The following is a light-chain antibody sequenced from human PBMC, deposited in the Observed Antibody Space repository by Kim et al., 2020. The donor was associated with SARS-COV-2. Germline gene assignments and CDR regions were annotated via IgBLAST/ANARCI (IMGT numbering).Light chain of an antibody. CDR3: AAWDDSLNGVV. V-gene: IGLV1-44*01. CDR1: SSNIGSNP. J-gene: IGLJ2*01. CDR2: TNN. Sequence: ELTQPPSTSGTPGQRVTISCSGSSSNIGSNPVNWYQQFPGTAPKLLIYTNNQWPSGVPDRFSGSKSGTSASLAISGLQSEDEADYYCAAWDDSLNGVVFGGGTQLTVL.